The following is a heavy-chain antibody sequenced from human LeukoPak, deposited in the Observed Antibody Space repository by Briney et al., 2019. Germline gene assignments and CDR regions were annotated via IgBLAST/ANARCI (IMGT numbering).Heavy chain of an antibody. CDR2: ISPDSNYK. CDR1: GFTFSTYS. D-gene: IGHD5-12*01. V-gene: IGHV3-21*01. J-gene: IGHJ4*02. CDR3: VRGGYRGFDYEY. Sequence: PGESLRLSCAASGFTFSTYSMNWLRLAPGKGLEWVSSISPDSNYKYYVDSVKGRFTISRDNAKSSLYLQMNSLRAEDTAVYYCVRGGYRGFDYEYWGQGALVTVSS.